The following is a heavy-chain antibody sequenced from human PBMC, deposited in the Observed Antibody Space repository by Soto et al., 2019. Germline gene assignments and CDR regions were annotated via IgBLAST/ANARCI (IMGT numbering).Heavy chain of an antibody. CDR3: AREGIKAYCGGDCSSNAFDI. Sequence: GASVKVSCKASGGTFSSHAISWVRQAPGQGLEWMGGIIPIFGTANYAQKFQGRVTITADESTSTAYMELSSLRSEDTAVYYCAREGIKAYCGGDCSSNAFDIWGQGIMVTVSS. CDR1: GGTFSSHA. V-gene: IGHV1-69*13. J-gene: IGHJ3*02. D-gene: IGHD2-21*02. CDR2: IIPIFGTA.